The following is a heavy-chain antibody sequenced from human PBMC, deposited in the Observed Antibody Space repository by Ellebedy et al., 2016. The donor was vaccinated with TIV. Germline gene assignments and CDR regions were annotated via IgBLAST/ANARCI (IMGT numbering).Heavy chain of an antibody. Sequence: MPSETLSLTCTVSGASITNYYWSWIRQPPGKGLEWIGYVHHTGTTNYNPSLKSRVTMSVDTSKNQFSLKLSSVTAADTAVYYCARDVWYAIAAVWAFDIWGQGTMVTVSS. J-gene: IGHJ3*02. V-gene: IGHV4-59*12. CDR2: VHHTGTT. D-gene: IGHD6-13*01. CDR3: ARDVWYAIAAVWAFDI. CDR1: GASITNYY.